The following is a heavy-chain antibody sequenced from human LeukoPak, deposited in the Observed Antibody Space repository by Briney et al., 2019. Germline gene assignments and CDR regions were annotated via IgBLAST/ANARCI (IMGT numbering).Heavy chain of an antibody. Sequence: PGGSLTLSYAASGFTFNTYWMHWVRQAPGKGLVWVSRIRSDGSSTSYADSVRGRFTISRDNAKNTLYLQMNSLRAEDTAVYYCAGVLGVRDLAYFDYWGHGTLVTVSS. J-gene: IGHJ4*01. D-gene: IGHD3-10*01. CDR2: IRSDGSST. CDR1: GFTFNTYW. V-gene: IGHV3-74*01. CDR3: AGVLGVRDLAYFDY.